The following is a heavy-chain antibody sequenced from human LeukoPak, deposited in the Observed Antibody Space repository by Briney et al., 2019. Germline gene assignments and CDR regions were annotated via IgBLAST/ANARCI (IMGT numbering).Heavy chain of an antibody. CDR1: GFTFSSYS. D-gene: IGHD6-13*01. J-gene: IGHJ4*02. V-gene: IGHV3-48*01. CDR3: ARLRYGSSWSVGDY. CDR2: ISSSGTTI. Sequence: PGGSLRLSCAASGFTFSSYSMNWVRQAPGKGLEWVSYISSSGTTIYYADSVKGRFTISRDNAKNSLYLQMNSLRAEDTAVYYCARLRYGSSWSVGDYWGQGTLVTVSS.